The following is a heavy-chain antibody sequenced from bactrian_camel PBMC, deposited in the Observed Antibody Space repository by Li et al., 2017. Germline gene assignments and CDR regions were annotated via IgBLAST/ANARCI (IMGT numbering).Heavy chain of an antibody. CDR2: ISSGAI. D-gene: IGHD3*01. Sequence: VQLVESGGGSVQAGGSLKLSCAASGYIFGRCTMGWYRQAPGKERELVSTISSGAINYADSVKGRFTISRDNAKSTLYLQMNNLKPEDTAMYYCAADRALDDDCYVGSLYTDFAYWGQGTQVTVS. J-gene: IGHJ6*01. V-gene: IGHV3S55*01. CDR3: AADRALDDDCYVGSLYTDFAY. CDR1: GYIFGRCT.